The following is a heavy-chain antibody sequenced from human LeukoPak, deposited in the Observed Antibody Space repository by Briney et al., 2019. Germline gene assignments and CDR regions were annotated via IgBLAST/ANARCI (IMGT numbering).Heavy chain of an antibody. D-gene: IGHD3-3*01. V-gene: IGHV4-39*07. CDR3: ARVFRFSHFDY. CDR1: GDSINSRNSY. Sequence: SETLSLTCTVSGDSINSRNSYWGWVRQPPGKALEWIATIFYSGSTFYNPSLKSRVTVSLDTSKTQFSLRLRSVTAADTAVYYCARVFRFSHFDYWGQGTLVTVSS. CDR2: IFYSGST. J-gene: IGHJ4*02.